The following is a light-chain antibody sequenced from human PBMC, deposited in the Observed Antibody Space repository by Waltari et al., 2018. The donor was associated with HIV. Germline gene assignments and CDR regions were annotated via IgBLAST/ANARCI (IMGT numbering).Light chain of an antibody. Sequence: DIQITQPPSSLSASVGESVTFTCRSSRTIRTYLNWYQQTLGRPPRLLIFSASSLQSGVSSRFSGGGSGTEFTLTINNLQPEDFATYYCEQSYDFPRTFGQGTTVG. CDR3: EQSYDFPRT. CDR2: SAS. CDR1: RTIRTY. V-gene: IGKV1-39*01. J-gene: IGKJ1*01.